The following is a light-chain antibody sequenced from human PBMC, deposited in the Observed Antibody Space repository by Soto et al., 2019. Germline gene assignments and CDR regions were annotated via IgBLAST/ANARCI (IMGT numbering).Light chain of an antibody. CDR1: QRVSSSY. V-gene: IGKV3-20*01. Sequence: EIVLKQSPGTLSLSPEERATLSCRASQRVSSSYLAWYQQKPGQSPRLLIYGASSRATGIPDRFNGSGSGTVFTLTISRLEPEDFAVYYCQQYCSSPLITFGQGTRLEIK. CDR3: QQYCSSPLIT. CDR2: GAS. J-gene: IGKJ5*01.